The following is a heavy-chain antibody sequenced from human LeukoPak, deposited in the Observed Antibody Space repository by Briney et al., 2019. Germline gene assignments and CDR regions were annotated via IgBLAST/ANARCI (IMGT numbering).Heavy chain of an antibody. J-gene: IGHJ5*02. V-gene: IGHV1-69*04. D-gene: IGHD4-23*01. CDR2: IIPILGIA. CDR3: ARDRERWSTYWFDP. CDR1: GGTFSSYT. Sequence: SVKVSCKASGGTFSSYTISWVRQSPGQGLEWMGRIIPILGIANYAQKFQGRVTITPDKSTSTAYMELSSLRSEDTAAYYCARDRERWSTYWFDPWGQGTLVTVSS.